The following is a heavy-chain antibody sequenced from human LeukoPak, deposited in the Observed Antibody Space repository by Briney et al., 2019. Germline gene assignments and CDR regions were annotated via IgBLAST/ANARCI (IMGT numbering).Heavy chain of an antibody. D-gene: IGHD5-24*01. CDR3: ARDRGGRWLQVYYFDY. Sequence: GGSLRLSCAAAGFTFSSYTMHWVRQAPGKGLEWVAVIWYDGSNKYYADSVKGRFTISRDNSKNTLYLRVNSLRAEDTAMYYCARDRGGRWLQVYYFDYWGQGTLVTVSS. V-gene: IGHV3-33*01. CDR2: IWYDGSNK. CDR1: GFTFSSYT. J-gene: IGHJ4*02.